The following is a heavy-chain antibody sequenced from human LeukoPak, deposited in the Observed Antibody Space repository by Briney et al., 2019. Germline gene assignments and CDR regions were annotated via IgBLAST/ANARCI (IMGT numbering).Heavy chain of an antibody. J-gene: IGHJ5*02. D-gene: IGHD2-2*01. Sequence: SETLSLTCTVSGGSISSYYWSWIRQPPGKGLEWIGYIYYSGSTNYNPSLKSRVTISVDTSKNQFSLKLSSVTAADTAVYYCARVRCSSTSCYADNWFDPWGQGTLVTVSS. CDR1: GGSISSYY. V-gene: IGHV4-59*12. CDR2: IYYSGST. CDR3: ARVRCSSTSCYADNWFDP.